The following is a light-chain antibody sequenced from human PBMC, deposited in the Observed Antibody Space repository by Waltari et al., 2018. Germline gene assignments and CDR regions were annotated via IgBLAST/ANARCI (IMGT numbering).Light chain of an antibody. J-gene: IGLJ3*02. CDR2: DVS. CDR3: SSYTSSSTV. V-gene: IGLV2-14*03. CDR1: SSDVGGYNY. Sequence: QSALTQPASVSGSPGQSITISCTGTSSDVGGYNYVSWYQQHPGKAPKLMIYDVSNRPSGVSNRFSGSKSGHTASLTISGLQAEDEADYYCSSYTSSSTVFGGGTKLTVL.